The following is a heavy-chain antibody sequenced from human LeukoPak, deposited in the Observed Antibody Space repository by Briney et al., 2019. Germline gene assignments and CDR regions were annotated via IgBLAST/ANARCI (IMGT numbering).Heavy chain of an antibody. CDR1: GFTFSSYA. V-gene: IGHV3-23*01. CDR2: ISGSGGST. CDR3: AKGQGITGTKHAFDI. D-gene: IGHD1-20*01. J-gene: IGHJ3*02. Sequence: GGTLRLSCAASGFTFSSYAMSWVRQAPGKGLEWVSAISGSGGSTYYADSVKGRFTISRDNSKNTLYLQMNSLRAEDTAVYYCAKGQGITGTKHAFDIWGQGTMVTVSS.